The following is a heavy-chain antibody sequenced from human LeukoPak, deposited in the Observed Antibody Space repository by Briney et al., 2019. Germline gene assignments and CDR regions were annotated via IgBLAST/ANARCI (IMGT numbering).Heavy chain of an antibody. CDR2: IYYSGST. CDR1: GGSISSYY. J-gene: IGHJ4*02. V-gene: IGHV4-59*01. D-gene: IGHD6-19*01. Sequence: SETLSLTCTVCGGSISSYYWSWLRQPPGKGLEWIGYIYYSGSTNYNPSLKSRVTISVDTSKNQFSLKLSSVTAADTAVYYCARAGSGWSDFDYWGQGTLVTVSS. CDR3: ARAGSGWSDFDY.